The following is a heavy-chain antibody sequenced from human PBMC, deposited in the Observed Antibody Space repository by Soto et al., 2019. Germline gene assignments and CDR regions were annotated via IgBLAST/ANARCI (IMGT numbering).Heavy chain of an antibody. J-gene: IGHJ6*02. D-gene: IGHD5-18*01. V-gene: IGHV3-23*01. CDR3: AKMTSDSYGRNYGMDV. Sequence: GGSLRLSCAGSGFPFSSYAMSWVRQAPEKGLEWVSALRDSGVSPYYADSVKGRFTISRDNSENTLYLQMDSLRVEDTALYYCAKMTSDSYGRNYGMDVWGQGTTVTVSS. CDR1: GFPFSSYA. CDR2: LRDSGVSP.